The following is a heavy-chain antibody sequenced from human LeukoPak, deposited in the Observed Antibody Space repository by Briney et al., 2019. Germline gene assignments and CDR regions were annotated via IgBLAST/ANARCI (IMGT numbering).Heavy chain of an antibody. CDR2: IKQDGSEK. V-gene: IGHV3-7*01. Sequence: PGGSLRLSCAASGFTFSSYWMSWVRQAPGKGLEWVANIKQDGSEKYYVDSVKGRFTISRDNAKNSLYLQMNSLRAEDTAVYYCARAGRQYCSGGSCYSVPLLDWGQGTLVTVSS. CDR3: ARAGRQYCSGGSCYSVPLLD. CDR1: GFTFSSYW. J-gene: IGHJ4*02. D-gene: IGHD2-15*01.